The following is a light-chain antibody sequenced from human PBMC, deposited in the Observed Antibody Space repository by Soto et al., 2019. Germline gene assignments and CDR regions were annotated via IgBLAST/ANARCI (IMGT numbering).Light chain of an antibody. Sequence: EIVMTQSPTTLSVSPGERGTLSCRASQDISSNLAWYQQKPGQTPRLLIHGASTRATGIPARFSGSGSGTRFTLTIASLQSEDFAVSYCQQYDNWPRTFGQRTKVDIK. V-gene: IGKV3-15*01. CDR3: QQYDNWPRT. J-gene: IGKJ1*01. CDR1: QDISSN. CDR2: GAS.